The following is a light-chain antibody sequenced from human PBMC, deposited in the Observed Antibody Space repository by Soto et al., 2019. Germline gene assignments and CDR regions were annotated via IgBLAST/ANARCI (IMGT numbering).Light chain of an antibody. CDR2: GNS. J-gene: IGLJ1*01. CDR3: QSYDSSLSALYV. V-gene: IGLV1-40*01. CDR1: SSNIGAGYD. Sequence: QAVVTQPPSVSGAPGQRVTISCTGSSSNIGAGYDVQWYQQLPGTAPKLLSYGNSNRPSGVPDRFSGSKSGTSASLAITGLQAEDEADYYYQSYDSSLSALYVFGTGTKLTVL.